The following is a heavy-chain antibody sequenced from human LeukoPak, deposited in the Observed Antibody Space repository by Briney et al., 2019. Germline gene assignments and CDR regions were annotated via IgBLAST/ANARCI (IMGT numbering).Heavy chain of an antibody. Sequence: ASLKVSCKASGYTFTGYYMHWVRQAPGQGLEWMGWINPNSGGTNYAQKFQGRVTMTRDTSISTAYMELSRLKSDDTALYYCARTTSSSALFYWGQGTLVTVCS. V-gene: IGHV1-2*02. J-gene: IGHJ4*02. CDR2: INPNSGGT. D-gene: IGHD1-26*01. CDR3: ARTTSSSALFY. CDR1: GYTFTGYY.